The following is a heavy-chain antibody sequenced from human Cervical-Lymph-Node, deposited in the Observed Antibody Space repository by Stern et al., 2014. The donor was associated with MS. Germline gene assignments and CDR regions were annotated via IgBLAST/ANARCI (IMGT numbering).Heavy chain of an antibody. J-gene: IGHJ3*02. D-gene: IGHD3-10*01. Sequence: QLQLQESGPGLVKPSETLPLTCSVSGDSISSSGFYWGWIRQTPGKGLEWIGGIYFSRATYYSPSLQGRITISADTSKNHFSLKLGSVTAADMAVYYCARKYFDAFDIWGQGTLVTVSS. CDR3: ARKYFDAFDI. V-gene: IGHV4-39*01. CDR2: IYFSRAT. CDR1: GDSISSSGFY.